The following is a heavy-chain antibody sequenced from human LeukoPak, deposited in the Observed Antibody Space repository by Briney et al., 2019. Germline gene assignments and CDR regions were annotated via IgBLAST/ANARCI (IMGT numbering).Heavy chain of an antibody. CDR2: ISGSGGST. J-gene: IGHJ6*03. D-gene: IGHD6-13*01. Sequence: GGSLRLSCAASGFTFSSYAMSWVRQAPGKGLELVSAISGSGGSTYYADSVKGRFTISRDNSKNTLYLQMNSLRAEDTAVYYCAKDRRAAAGYLNPMDVWGKGTTVTVSS. V-gene: IGHV3-23*01. CDR1: GFTFSSYA. CDR3: AKDRRAAAGYLNPMDV.